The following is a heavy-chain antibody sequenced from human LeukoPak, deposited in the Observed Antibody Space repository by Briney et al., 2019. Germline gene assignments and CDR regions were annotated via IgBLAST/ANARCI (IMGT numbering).Heavy chain of an antibody. CDR2: INPNSGGT. J-gene: IGHJ4*02. Sequence: ASVKVSCKASGYTFTGYYIHWVRQAPGQGLEWMGWINPNSGGTNYAQKFQGRVTMTRDTSISTAYMELSRLRSDDTAVYYCARDRFTMVRGGVNYFDYWGQGTLVTVSS. D-gene: IGHD3-10*01. CDR1: GYTFTGYY. CDR3: ARDRFTMVRGGVNYFDY. V-gene: IGHV1-2*02.